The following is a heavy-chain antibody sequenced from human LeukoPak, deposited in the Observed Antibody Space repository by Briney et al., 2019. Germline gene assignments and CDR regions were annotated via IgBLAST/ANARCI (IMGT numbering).Heavy chain of an antibody. J-gene: IGHJ4*02. CDR1: GYTFNSYD. CDR3: ARVSHYYGSEIEY. V-gene: IGHV1-18*01. CDR2: ISAYNGNT. D-gene: IGHD3-10*01. Sequence: ASVKVSCKASGYTFNSYDILWVRPAPGQGLEWMGWISAYNGNTNYAQKVQGRVTMTTDTSTSTAYMELRSLRSDDTAVYYCARVSHYYGSEIEYWGQGTLVTVSS.